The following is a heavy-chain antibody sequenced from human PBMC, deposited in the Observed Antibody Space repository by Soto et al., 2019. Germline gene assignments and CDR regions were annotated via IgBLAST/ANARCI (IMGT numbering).Heavy chain of an antibody. CDR2: ISAYNGNT. CDR1: GYTFTSYG. J-gene: IGHJ5*02. V-gene: IGHV1-18*01. D-gene: IGHD2-2*01. CDR3: AIVKGRSTSPAKGAWFDP. Sequence: ASVKVSCKASGYTFTSYGISWVRQAPGQGLEWMGWISAYNGNTNYAQKLQGRVTMTTDTSTSTAYMELRSLRSDDTAVYYCAIVKGRSTSPAKGAWFDPWGEGTLVTVYS.